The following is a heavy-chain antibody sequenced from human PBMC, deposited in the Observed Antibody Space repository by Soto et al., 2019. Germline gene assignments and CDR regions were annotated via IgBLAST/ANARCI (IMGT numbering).Heavy chain of an antibody. J-gene: IGHJ5*02. CDR1: GFTFSSYA. CDR2: ISGSGGST. CDR3: AKDGVAGPTNWFDP. Sequence: EVQLLESGGVLVQPGGSLRLSCAASGFTFSSYAMSWVRQAPGKGLEWVSAISGSGGSTYYADSVKGRFTTSRDNSKNTLYLQMNSLRAEDTAVYYCAKDGVAGPTNWFDPWGQGTLFTVSS. D-gene: IGHD6-19*01. V-gene: IGHV3-23*01.